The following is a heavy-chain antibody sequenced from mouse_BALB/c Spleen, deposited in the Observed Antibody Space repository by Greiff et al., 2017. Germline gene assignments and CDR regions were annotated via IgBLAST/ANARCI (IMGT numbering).Heavy chain of an antibody. J-gene: IGHJ4*01. CDR2: IWSGGST. CDR3: ASKFITTAPYAMDY. V-gene: IGHV2-4-1*01. CDR1: GFSLTSYG. D-gene: IGHD1-2*01. Sequence: VQLQQSGPGLVQPSQSLSITCTVSGFSLTSYGVHWVRQSPGKGLEWLGVIWSGGSTDYNAAFISRLSISKDNSKSQVFFKMNSLQADDTAIYYCASKFITTAPYAMDYWGQGTSVTVSS.